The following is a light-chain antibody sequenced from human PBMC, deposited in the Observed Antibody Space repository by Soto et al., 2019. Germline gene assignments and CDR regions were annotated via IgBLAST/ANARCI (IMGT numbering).Light chain of an antibody. CDR2: AAS. CDR3: QQTYREIT. Sequence: DIQMTQSPSSLSASVGDGVTITCRASQSISDYLNWYQQKPGKAPKLLIYAASSLQSGVPSRFSGSGSGTDFTLTISSLQPEDFATYYCQQTYREITLGQGTRLEIK. J-gene: IGKJ5*01. V-gene: IGKV1-39*01. CDR1: QSISDY.